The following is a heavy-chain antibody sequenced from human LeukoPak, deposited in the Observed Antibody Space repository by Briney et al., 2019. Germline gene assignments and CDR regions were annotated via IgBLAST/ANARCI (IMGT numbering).Heavy chain of an antibody. CDR3: VRDPPSYYYHSGVVEHYYFDY. V-gene: IGHV3-30-3*01. D-gene: IGHD3-10*01. J-gene: IGHJ4*02. CDR1: GFSFPIFS. CDR2: ISYDVNKK. Sequence: GGSLRLSFAASGFSFPIFSMHWVRQAPGRGLEWVAVISYDVNKKYYADSVKGRFTISRDNSNNTLSLLMNSLRPDDTAVYYCVRDPPSYYYHSGVVEHYYFDYWGQGTRVTVSS.